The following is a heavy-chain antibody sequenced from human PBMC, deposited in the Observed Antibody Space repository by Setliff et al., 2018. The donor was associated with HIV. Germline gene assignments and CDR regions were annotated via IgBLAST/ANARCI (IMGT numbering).Heavy chain of an antibody. Sequence: PSETLSLTCTVSGDSVSSGSYYWSWIRQPPGKGLEWIGRMHTSGNTNYNPSLKSRVTMSVDTSKNQFSLRLSSVTAADTAVYYCARGGPVLLWFGELYNYYYYMDVWGKGTTVTVSS. CDR2: MHTSGNT. CDR1: GDSVSSGSYY. CDR3: ARGGPVLLWFGELYNYYYYMDV. J-gene: IGHJ6*03. D-gene: IGHD3-10*01. V-gene: IGHV4-61*01.